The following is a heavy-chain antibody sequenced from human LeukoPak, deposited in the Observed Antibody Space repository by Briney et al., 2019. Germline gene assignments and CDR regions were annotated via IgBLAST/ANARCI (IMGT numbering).Heavy chain of an antibody. CDR1: GFTFSSYA. D-gene: IGHD2-2*01. V-gene: IGHV3-64*01. J-gene: IGHJ4*02. CDR2: ISSNGGST. Sequence: GGSLRLSCAASGFTFSSYAMHWVRQAPGKGLEYVSAISSNGGSTYYANSVKGRFTISRDNSKNTLYLQMGSLRAEDMAVYYCARLYCSSTSCLFGYWGQGTLVTVSS. CDR3: ARLYCSSTSCLFGY.